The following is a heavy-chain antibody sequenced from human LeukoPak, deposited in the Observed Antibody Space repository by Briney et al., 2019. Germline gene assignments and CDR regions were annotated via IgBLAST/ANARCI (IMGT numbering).Heavy chain of an antibody. V-gene: IGHV3-21*01. D-gene: IGHD6-19*01. CDR1: EFTFSTYS. J-gene: IGHJ4*02. Sequence: GGSLRLSCAASEFTFSTYSMNWVRQAPGKGLEWVSSISSGSTYIYYADSVKGRFTISRDNAKNSLYLQMNSLRAEDTAVYYCAKDARRTFGLSSGLYRGSYYFDYWGQGTLVTVSS. CDR3: AKDARRTFGLSSGLYRGSYYFDY. CDR2: ISSGSTYI.